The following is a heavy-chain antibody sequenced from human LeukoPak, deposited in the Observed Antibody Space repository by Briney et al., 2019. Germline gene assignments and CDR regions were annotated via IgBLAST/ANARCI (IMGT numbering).Heavy chain of an antibody. CDR3: ARDDLVRGSYVYIDQ. D-gene: IGHD3-16*01. V-gene: IGHV3-7*01. Sequence: GGSLRLSCAASGFTFSNYWMSWVRQAPGKGLEWVGNIDEDASERYYVDSAKGRFTVSRDNAKRSVYLQMNSLRVEDTAVYYCARDDLVRGSYVYIDQWGQGTLVTVSS. CDR1: GFTFSNYW. CDR2: IDEDASER. J-gene: IGHJ4*02.